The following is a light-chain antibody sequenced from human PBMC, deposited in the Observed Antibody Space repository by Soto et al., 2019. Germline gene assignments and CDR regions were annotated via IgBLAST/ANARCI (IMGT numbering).Light chain of an antibody. CDR3: AAWDDSLSGLYV. CDR1: SSNIGSNY. CDR2: RNN. Sequence: QSVLTQPPSASGTPGQRVTISCSGSSSNIGSNYVYWYQQLPGTAPKLLIYRNNQRPSGVPDRLSGSKSGTSTSLAISGLRXXDEADYYCAAWDDSLSGLYVFGTGTKVTV. J-gene: IGLJ1*01. V-gene: IGLV1-47*01.